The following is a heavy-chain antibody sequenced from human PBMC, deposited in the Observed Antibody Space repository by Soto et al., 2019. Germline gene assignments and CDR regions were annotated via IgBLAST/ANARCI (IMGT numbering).Heavy chain of an antibody. J-gene: IGHJ6*03. V-gene: IGHV1-8*01. D-gene: IGHD3-10*01. Sequence: ASVKVSCKASGYTFTSYDINWVRQATGQGLERMGWMNPNSGNTGYAQKFQGRVTMTRNTSISTAYMELSSLRSEDTAVYYCARGRRVRGVIRPYYYYYMDVWGKGTTVTVSS. CDR2: MNPNSGNT. CDR1: GYTFTSYD. CDR3: ARGRRVRGVIRPYYYYYMDV.